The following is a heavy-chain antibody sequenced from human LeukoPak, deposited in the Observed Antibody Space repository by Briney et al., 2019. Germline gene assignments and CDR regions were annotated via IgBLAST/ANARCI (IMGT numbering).Heavy chain of an antibody. CDR1: GGSVRSGSYY. Sequence: PSETLSLTCAVSGGSVRSGSYYWSWIRQPPGKGLEWIGYIYYSGSTNYHPSLKSRVTISADTSKNQFSLKLSSVTAADTAVYYCARGGAIQLWLAPLDYWGQGTLVTVSS. CDR2: IYYSGST. V-gene: IGHV4-61*01. J-gene: IGHJ4*02. CDR3: ARGGAIQLWLAPLDY. D-gene: IGHD5-18*01.